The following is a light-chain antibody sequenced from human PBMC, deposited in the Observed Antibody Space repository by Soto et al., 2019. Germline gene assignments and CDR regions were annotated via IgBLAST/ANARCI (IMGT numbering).Light chain of an antibody. CDR3: QQYDNSIT. CDR2: GAS. CDR1: QTVSSNN. Sequence: EIVLTQSPGTLSLSPGEPATLSCRARQTVSSNNLAWYHQKPGQTPRLLIYGASSRATGIPDRFSGSGSGTDFTLTIIRLEPEDFAVYYCQQYDNSITFGQGTRLEIE. V-gene: IGKV3-20*01. J-gene: IGKJ5*01.